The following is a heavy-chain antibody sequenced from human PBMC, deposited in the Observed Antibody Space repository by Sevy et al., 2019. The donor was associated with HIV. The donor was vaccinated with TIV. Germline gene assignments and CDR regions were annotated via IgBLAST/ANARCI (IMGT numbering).Heavy chain of an antibody. J-gene: IGHJ4*02. D-gene: IGHD2-21*02. V-gene: IGHV3-33*03. CDR3: AKDECGGNCYFDF. Sequence: GGSLRLSCAASGFNISEHGMHWVRQAPGKGLEWVAVIWFFGTGKYYGDSVKGRFTISRDNSKNTLYLQMDSLRPDDTAMYYCAKDECGGNCYFDFWGQGTLVTVSS. CDR2: IWFFGTGK. CDR1: GFNISEHG.